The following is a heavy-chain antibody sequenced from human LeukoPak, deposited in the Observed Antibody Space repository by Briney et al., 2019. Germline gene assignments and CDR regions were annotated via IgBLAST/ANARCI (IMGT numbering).Heavy chain of an antibody. CDR3: ASYSSSSTSTYYYYYYMDV. D-gene: IGHD6-13*01. CDR2: IIPIFGTA. J-gene: IGHJ6*03. Sequence: SVKVSCKASGGTFSSYAISWVRQAPGQGLEWMGGIIPIFGTANYAQKFQGRVTITADKSTSTAYMELSSLRSEDTAVYYCASYSSSSTSTYYYYYYMDVWGKGTTVTVSS. CDR1: GGTFSSYA. V-gene: IGHV1-69*06.